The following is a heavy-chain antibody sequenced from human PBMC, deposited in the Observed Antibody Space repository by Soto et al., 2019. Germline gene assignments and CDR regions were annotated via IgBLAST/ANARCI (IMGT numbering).Heavy chain of an antibody. CDR2: IIPIFLRQ. Sequence: QVELVQSGAEVKKPGSSVKVSCRASGDTVNIYSITWVLQSPGQGLEWMGGIIPIFLRQHSAYKFLGRVTITADESARTAYMALSSLRSDDTAIYYCARPLATYDIFDLWGQGTVVTV. CDR1: GDTVNIYS. CDR3: ARPLATYDIFDL. J-gene: IGHJ3*01. V-gene: IGHV1-69*12. D-gene: IGHD1-1*01.